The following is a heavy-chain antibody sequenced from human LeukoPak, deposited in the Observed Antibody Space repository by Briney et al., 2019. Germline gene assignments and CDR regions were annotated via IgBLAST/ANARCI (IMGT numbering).Heavy chain of an antibody. CDR3: ARPTEIYWYFDL. CDR2: IYTGGST. V-gene: IGHV4-61*02. J-gene: IGHJ2*01. D-gene: IGHD4-11*01. CDR1: GGSISSGSYY. Sequence: SETLSLTCTVSGGSISSGSYYWSWIRQPAGKGLEWIGRIYTGGSTNYNPSLKSRVTILVDTSKNQFSLKLSSVTAADTAVYYCARPTEIYWYFDLWGRGTLVTVSS.